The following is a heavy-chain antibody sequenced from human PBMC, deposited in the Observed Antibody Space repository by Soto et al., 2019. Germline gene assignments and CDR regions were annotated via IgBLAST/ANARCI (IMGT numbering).Heavy chain of an antibody. CDR2: IYWDDDK. J-gene: IGHJ4*02. V-gene: IGHV2-5*02. CDR3: AHSVPMVRGVIIPYYFDY. Sequence: QITLKESGPPLVKPTQTLTLTCTFSGFSLSTSVVGVGWIRQPPGKALEWLALIYWDDDKRYSPSLKSRLTITKNTSKNQVVLTMTNMDPVDTATYYCAHSVPMVRGVIIPYYFDYWGQGTLVTVSS. D-gene: IGHD3-10*01. CDR1: GFSLSTSVVG.